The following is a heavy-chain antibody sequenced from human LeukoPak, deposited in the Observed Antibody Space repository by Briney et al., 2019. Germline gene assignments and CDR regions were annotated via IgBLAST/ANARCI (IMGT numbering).Heavy chain of an antibody. D-gene: IGHD1-14*01. CDR2: INWNGDST. CDR3: ARRQPGFRFDY. V-gene: IGHV3-20*04. Sequence: GGSLRLSCAASGFTFDDYGMSWVRQAPGKGLEWVSGINWNGDSTGYADSLKGRFTISRDNAKNSLYLQMNSLRAEDTALYYCARRQPGFRFDYWGQGTLVTVSP. CDR1: GFTFDDYG. J-gene: IGHJ4*02.